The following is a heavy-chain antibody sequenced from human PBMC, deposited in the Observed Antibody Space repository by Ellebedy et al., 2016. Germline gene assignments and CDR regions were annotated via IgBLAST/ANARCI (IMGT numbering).Heavy chain of an antibody. Sequence: SETLSLXCDVSGDAVSRNMTAWHWIRQSPSRGLEWLGRTYYRSAWYEDYASSVKGRIVIRPDISKNQFSLQLKSVTPEDTAVYYCARGIGQLALFNWGQGSLVTVSS. J-gene: IGHJ4*02. CDR1: GDAVSRNMTA. D-gene: IGHD2-21*01. CDR2: TYYRSAWYE. V-gene: IGHV6-1*01. CDR3: ARGIGQLALFN.